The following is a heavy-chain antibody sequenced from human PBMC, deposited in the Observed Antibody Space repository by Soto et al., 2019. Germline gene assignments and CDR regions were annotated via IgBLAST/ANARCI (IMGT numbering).Heavy chain of an antibody. Sequence: ASGGTFSSYAISWVRQAPGQGLEWMGGIIPIFGTANYAQKFQGRVTITADESTRTAYMELSSLRSEDTAVYYCARGRYSYGRFNGMDVWGQGTTVTVSS. V-gene: IGHV1-69*01. D-gene: IGHD5-18*01. CDR3: ARGRYSYGRFNGMDV. CDR1: GGTFSSYA. J-gene: IGHJ6*02. CDR2: IIPIFGTA.